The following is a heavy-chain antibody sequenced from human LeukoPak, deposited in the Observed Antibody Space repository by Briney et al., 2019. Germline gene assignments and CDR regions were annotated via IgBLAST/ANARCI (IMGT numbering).Heavy chain of an antibody. V-gene: IGHV4-34*01. J-gene: IGHJ4*02. D-gene: IGHD3-3*01. CDR3: ARGRLTIFGVVINRTPGLDY. CDR1: GGSFSGYY. CDR2: INHSGST. Sequence: SETLSLTCAVYGGSFSGYYWSWIRQPPGKGLEWIGEINHSGSTNYNPSLKSRVTISVDTSKNQFSLKLSSVTAADTAVYYCARGRLTIFGVVINRTPGLDYWGQGTLVTVSS.